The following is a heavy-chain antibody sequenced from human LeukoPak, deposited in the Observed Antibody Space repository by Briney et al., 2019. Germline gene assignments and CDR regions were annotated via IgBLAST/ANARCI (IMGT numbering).Heavy chain of an antibody. Sequence: PGGSLRLSCAASGFTFSSYEMNWVRQAPGKGLEWVTYISSSGSTIYYADSVKGRLTISRDNAKNSLYLQMNSQRAEDTAVYYCASLYYYDSSGYDWFDYWGQGTLVTVSS. D-gene: IGHD3-22*01. CDR2: ISSSGSTI. CDR3: ASLYYYDSSGYDWFDY. CDR1: GFTFSSYE. J-gene: IGHJ4*02. V-gene: IGHV3-48*03.